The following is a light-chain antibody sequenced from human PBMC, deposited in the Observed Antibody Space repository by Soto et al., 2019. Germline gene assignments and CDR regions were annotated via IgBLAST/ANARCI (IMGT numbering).Light chain of an antibody. J-gene: IGKJ1*01. CDR1: QRVISN. V-gene: IGKV3-15*01. CDR3: QQYNNWPWT. CDR2: GAS. Sequence: EIVMTQSQVAVCVSPEGRTTLSCRSSQRVISNLAWYQQKPGQAPRLLIYGASTSATGISARFSGSGSGTEFTLTISSLQSEDFAVYYCQQYNNWPWTFGQGTKVDIK.